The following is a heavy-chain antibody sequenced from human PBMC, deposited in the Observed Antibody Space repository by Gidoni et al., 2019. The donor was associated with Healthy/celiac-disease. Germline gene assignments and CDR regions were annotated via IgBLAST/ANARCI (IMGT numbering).Heavy chain of an antibody. J-gene: IGHJ4*02. D-gene: IGHD5-12*01. V-gene: IGHV1-69*04. CDR3: AREGGYNQEIPRFDY. Sequence: PGQGLEWMGRIIPILGIANYAQKFQGRVTITADKSTSTAYMELSSLRSEDTAVYYCAREGGYNQEIPRFDYWGQGTLVTVSS. CDR2: IIPILGIA.